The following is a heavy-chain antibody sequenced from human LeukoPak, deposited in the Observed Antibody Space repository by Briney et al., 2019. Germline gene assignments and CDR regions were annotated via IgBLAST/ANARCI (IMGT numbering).Heavy chain of an antibody. D-gene: IGHD3-9*01. CDR2: IYWDDDK. Sequence: SGPTLVKPTQTLTLTCTFSGFSLSTSGVGVGWIRQPPGKPLEWLALIYWDDDKRYSPSLKSRLTITKDTSKNQVVLTMTNMDPVDTATYYCAHRQLRDYDILTGYYVDDAFDIWGQGTMVTVSS. CDR3: AHRQLRDYDILTGYYVDDAFDI. J-gene: IGHJ3*02. V-gene: IGHV2-5*02. CDR1: GFSLSTSGVG.